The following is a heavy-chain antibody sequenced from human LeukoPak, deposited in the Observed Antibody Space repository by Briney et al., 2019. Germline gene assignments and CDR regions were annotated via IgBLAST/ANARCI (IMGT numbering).Heavy chain of an antibody. CDR1: GYTFTSYG. D-gene: IGHD4-11*01. Sequence: ASVKVSCKASGYTFTSYGISWVRQAPGQGLEWMGWISAYNGNTNYAQKLQGRVTMTTDTSTSTAYMELRSLRSDDTAVYYCAREPPTVRGEMNYYYYMDVWGKGTTVTVSS. CDR2: ISAYNGNT. CDR3: AREPPTVRGEMNYYYYMDV. V-gene: IGHV1-18*01. J-gene: IGHJ6*03.